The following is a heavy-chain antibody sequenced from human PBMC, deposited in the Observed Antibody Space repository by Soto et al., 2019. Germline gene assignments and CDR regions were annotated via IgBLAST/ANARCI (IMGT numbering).Heavy chain of an antibody. CDR2: ISGSGGLK. V-gene: IGHV3-23*01. J-gene: IGHJ5*02. CDR1: GFTFTNYA. D-gene: IGHD1-26*01. Sequence: GGSLRLSCAASGFTFTNYAMTWVRQTPGKGLEWVSGISGSGGLKYYADSVQGRFTISRDNSKNTVYLQMDNLRDEDTALYYCAREVGAPSGWLDPWGQGTQVTVSS. CDR3: AREVGAPSGWLDP.